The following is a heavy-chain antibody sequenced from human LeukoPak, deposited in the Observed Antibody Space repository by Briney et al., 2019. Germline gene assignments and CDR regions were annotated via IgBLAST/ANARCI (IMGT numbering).Heavy chain of an antibody. CDR3: SKEWAYSAGWYYFDY. CDR1: GFTFSNYG. D-gene: IGHD6-19*01. V-gene: IGHV3-30*02. CDR2: IRYDGSNK. J-gene: IGHJ4*02. Sequence: PGGSLRLSCAASGFTFSNYGMHWVRQAPGKGLEWVAFIRYDGSNKYYADSVKGRFTISRDNSKNTLYLQMNSLGAEDTAVYYCSKEWAYSAGWYYFDYWGQGTLVTVSS.